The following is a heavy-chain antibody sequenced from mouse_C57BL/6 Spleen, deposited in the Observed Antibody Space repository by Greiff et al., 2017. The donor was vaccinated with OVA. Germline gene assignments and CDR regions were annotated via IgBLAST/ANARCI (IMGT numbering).Heavy chain of an antibody. CDR1: GYTFTTYP. Sequence: QVQLKESGAELVKPGASVKMSCKASGYTFTTYPIEWMKQNHGKSLEWIGNFHPYNDDTKYNEKFKGKATLTVEKSSSTVYLKLSRLTSDDSAVYYCGRGLFYRGWYFDVWGTGTTVTVSS. CDR3: GRGLFYRGWYFDV. V-gene: IGHV1-47*01. D-gene: IGHD2-14*01. J-gene: IGHJ1*03. CDR2: FHPYNDDT.